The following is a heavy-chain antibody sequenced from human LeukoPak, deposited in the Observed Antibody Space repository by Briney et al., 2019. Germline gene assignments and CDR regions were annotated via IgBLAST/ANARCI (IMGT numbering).Heavy chain of an antibody. Sequence: SVKISCKASGGTFSSYAISWVRQAPGQGLEWMGGIIPIFGTANYAQKFQGRVTITADESTSTAYMELSSLRSEDTAVYYCARVGRGYYYDSSGYHDAFDIWGQAAMATVSS. V-gene: IGHV1-69*13. CDR3: ARVGRGYYYDSSGYHDAFDI. D-gene: IGHD3-22*01. CDR2: IIPIFGTA. CDR1: GGTFSSYA. J-gene: IGHJ3*02.